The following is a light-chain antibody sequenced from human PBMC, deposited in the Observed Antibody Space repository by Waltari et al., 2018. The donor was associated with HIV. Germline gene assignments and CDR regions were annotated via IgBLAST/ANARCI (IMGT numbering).Light chain of an antibody. CDR3: CSRAGGSTYV. V-gene: IGLV2-23*02. J-gene: IGLJ1*01. CDR2: GVS. CDR1: SSDVGRYDL. Sequence: QSALTQPASVSGSPGQSITISCTGTSSDVGRYDLVSCYQQHPGKAPKLSIYGVSTRPSGVSNRFSGSKSCNTASLTIAGLQAEDEADYYCCSRAGGSTYVFGTGTKITVL.